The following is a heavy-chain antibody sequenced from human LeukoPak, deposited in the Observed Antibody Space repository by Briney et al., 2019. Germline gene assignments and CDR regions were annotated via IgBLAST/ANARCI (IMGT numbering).Heavy chain of an antibody. CDR2: VFHSGSV. J-gene: IGHJ4*02. Sequence: SETLSLTCTVSGGSISSYHWSWIRQPPGKGLEWIGYVFHSGSVTYHPSLKGRVTMSVDTSKNQFSLRLSSVTAADAALYYCAREWVGATVPLDYWGQGTLVTVSS. CDR1: GGSISSYH. D-gene: IGHD1-26*01. CDR3: AREWVGATVPLDY. V-gene: IGHV4-59*01.